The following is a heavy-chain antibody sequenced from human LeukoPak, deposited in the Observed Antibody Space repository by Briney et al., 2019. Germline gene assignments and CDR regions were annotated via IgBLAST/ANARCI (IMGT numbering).Heavy chain of an antibody. Sequence: PSETLSLTCTVSGGSISSYYWSWIRQPPGKGLEWIGYIYYSGSTNYNPSLKSRVTISVDTSKNQFSLKLSSVTAADTAVYYCARLLYDFWSGYYPYYFDYWGQGTLVTVSS. J-gene: IGHJ4*02. CDR3: ARLLYDFWSGYYPYYFDY. CDR1: GGSISSYY. D-gene: IGHD3-3*01. CDR2: IYYSGST. V-gene: IGHV4-59*12.